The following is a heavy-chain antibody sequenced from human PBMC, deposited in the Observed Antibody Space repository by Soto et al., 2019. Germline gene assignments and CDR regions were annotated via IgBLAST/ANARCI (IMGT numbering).Heavy chain of an antibody. Sequence: ASVKVSCKASGYTFTSYAMHWVRQAPGQRLEWMGWINAGNGNTKYSQKFQGRVTITRDTSASTAYMELSSLRSEDTAVYYCARDAVGQDYDFWSGYTWFDPWGQGTLVTVSS. CDR1: GYTFTSYA. CDR2: INAGNGNT. CDR3: ARDAVGQDYDFWSGYTWFDP. V-gene: IGHV1-3*01. J-gene: IGHJ5*02. D-gene: IGHD3-3*01.